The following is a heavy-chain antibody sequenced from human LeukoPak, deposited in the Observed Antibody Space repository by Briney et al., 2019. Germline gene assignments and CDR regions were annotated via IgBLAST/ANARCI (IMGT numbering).Heavy chain of an antibody. CDR1: GFTFSSYS. V-gene: IGHV3-21*01. Sequence: TGGSLRLACAASGFTFSSYSMNWIRQAPGKGLEWVSSISSSRSYIYYADSVKGRFTISRDNAKNSLYLQMNSLRAEDTAVYYCARDAFDIWGQGTMVTVSS. J-gene: IGHJ3*02. CDR3: ARDAFDI. CDR2: ISSSRSYI.